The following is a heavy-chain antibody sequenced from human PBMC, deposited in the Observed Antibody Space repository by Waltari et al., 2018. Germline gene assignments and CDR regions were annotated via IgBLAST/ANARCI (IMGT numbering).Heavy chain of an antibody. Sequence: QVQLVQSGAEVKKPGSSVKVSCKASGGTFRSYPISWVRQAPGQGLEWMGGIIPIFGTANYAQKFQGRVTITADESTSTAYMELSSLRSEDTAVYYCARDLGIGGDWYFDLWGRGTLVTVSS. CDR1: GGTFRSYP. CDR3: ARDLGIGGDWYFDL. V-gene: IGHV1-69*01. CDR2: IIPIFGTA. J-gene: IGHJ2*01. D-gene: IGHD1-26*01.